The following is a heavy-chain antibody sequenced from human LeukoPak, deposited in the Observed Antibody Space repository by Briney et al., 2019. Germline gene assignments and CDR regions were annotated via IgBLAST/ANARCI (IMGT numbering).Heavy chain of an antibody. CDR1: GGSISSGGYS. J-gene: IGHJ5*02. Sequence: SQTLSLTCAVSGGSISSGGYSWSWIRQPPGKGLEWIGYIYHSGSTYYNPSLKSRVTISVDRSKNQFSLKLSSVTAADTAVYYCARGGIVVVPAVAIRFSEWLPGGWFDPWGQGTLVTVSS. V-gene: IGHV4-30-2*01. CDR2: IYHSGST. D-gene: IGHD2-2*01. CDR3: ARGGIVVVPAVAIRFSEWLPGGWFDP.